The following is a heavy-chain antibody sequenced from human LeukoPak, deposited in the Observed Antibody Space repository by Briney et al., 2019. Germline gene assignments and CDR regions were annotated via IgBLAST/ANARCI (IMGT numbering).Heavy chain of an antibody. J-gene: IGHJ3*02. Sequence: GESLKISCKGSGYSFTSYWIGWVRQMPGKGLEWMGIIYPGDSDTRYSPSFQGQVTIPADKSISTAYLQWSSLKASDIAMYYCARRSRYSFVPFDIWGQGTMVTVSS. CDR2: IYPGDSDT. CDR3: ARRSRYSFVPFDI. D-gene: IGHD3-9*01. V-gene: IGHV5-51*01. CDR1: GYSFTSYW.